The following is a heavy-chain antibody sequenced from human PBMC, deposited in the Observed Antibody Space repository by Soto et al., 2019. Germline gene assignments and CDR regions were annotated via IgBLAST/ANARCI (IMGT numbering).Heavy chain of an antibody. CDR3: ATNGLYSPDH. D-gene: IGHD2-21*01. CDR2: IFHTGSA. Sequence: QVQLRESGPGLVKPSGTLSLTCAVSSRSISSSNWWSWVRQPPGKGLEWIGEIFHTGSANYNPSLKSRVTISVDKSNNQFSLRLNSVTAADTAIYYCATNGLYSPDHWGQGTQVTVSS. CDR1: SRSISSSNW. J-gene: IGHJ4*02. V-gene: IGHV4-4*02.